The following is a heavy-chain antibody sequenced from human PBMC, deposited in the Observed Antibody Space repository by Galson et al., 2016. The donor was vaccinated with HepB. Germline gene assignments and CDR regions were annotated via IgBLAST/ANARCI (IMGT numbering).Heavy chain of an antibody. V-gene: IGHV3-33*01. CDR3: GRSKGNSNYPIDY. CDR2: IWYDGRIK. J-gene: IGHJ4*02. CDR1: GLTFSRYG. D-gene: IGHD4-11*01. Sequence: SLRLSCAASGLTFSRYGMHWVRQAPGKGLEWVAVIWYDGRIKYYAESVRGRFTISRDNFRNTMFLHMNSLRAEDTAVYYCGRSKGNSNYPIDYWGQGTLVTVSS.